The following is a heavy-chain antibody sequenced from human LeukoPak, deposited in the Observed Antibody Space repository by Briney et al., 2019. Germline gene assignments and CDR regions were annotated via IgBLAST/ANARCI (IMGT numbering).Heavy chain of an antibody. Sequence: GGSLRLSCAASGFTFDDYGMSWVRQAPGKGLEWVSGINSNGGSTGYADSVKGRFTISRDSSKNIVFLQMNSLRPEDTAVYYCAKDDAWLQFGDWGRGTLVTVSS. J-gene: IGHJ4*02. CDR3: AKDDAWLQFGD. V-gene: IGHV3-20*04. D-gene: IGHD5-24*01. CDR2: INSNGGST. CDR1: GFTFDDYG.